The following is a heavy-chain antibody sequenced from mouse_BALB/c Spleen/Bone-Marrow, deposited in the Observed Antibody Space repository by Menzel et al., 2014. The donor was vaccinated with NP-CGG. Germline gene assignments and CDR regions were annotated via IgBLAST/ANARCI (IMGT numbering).Heavy chain of an antibody. CDR2: ISNEANGYTT. Sequence: DVMLVESGGGLVQPGGSLILSCATSGFNFSSYYMSWVRQAPGKALEWLGFISNEANGYTTEYSASVKSQFTISRDNSQNILYLQMNTLRFDDSATYYCARDNGRVFFAYWDQGT. V-gene: IGHV7-3*02. J-gene: IGHJ3*01. CDR1: GFNFSSYY. CDR3: ARDNGRVFFAY.